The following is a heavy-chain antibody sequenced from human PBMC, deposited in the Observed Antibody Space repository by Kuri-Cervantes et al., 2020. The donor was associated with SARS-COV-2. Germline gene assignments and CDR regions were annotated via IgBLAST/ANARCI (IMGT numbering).Heavy chain of an antibody. Sequence: GESLKISCKASGYTFTGYYMHWVRQAPGQGLEWMGWINPNSGGTNYAQKFQGRVTMTRDTSINTAYMELSRLRSDDTAVYYCARVGFGDYEIDYWGQGTLVTVSS. D-gene: IGHD4-17*01. CDR3: ARVGFGDYEIDY. V-gene: IGHV1-2*02. CDR1: GYTFTGYY. CDR2: INPNSGGT. J-gene: IGHJ4*02.